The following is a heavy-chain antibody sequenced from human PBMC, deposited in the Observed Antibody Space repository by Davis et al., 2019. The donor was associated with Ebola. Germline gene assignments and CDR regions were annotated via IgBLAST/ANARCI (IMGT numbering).Heavy chain of an antibody. Sequence: GSLRLSCTVSGGSISSSSYYWGWIRQPPGKGLEWIGSIYYSGSTYYNPSLKSRVTISVNTSKNQFSLKLSSVTAADTAVYYCARQVYSSSSPWGYYYYGMDVWGQGTTVTVSS. J-gene: IGHJ6*02. V-gene: IGHV4-39*01. CDR3: ARQVYSSSSPWGYYYYGMDV. D-gene: IGHD6-6*01. CDR2: IYYSGST. CDR1: GGSISSSSYY.